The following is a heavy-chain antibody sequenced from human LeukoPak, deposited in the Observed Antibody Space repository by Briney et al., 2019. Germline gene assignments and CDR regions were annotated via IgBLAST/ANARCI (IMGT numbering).Heavy chain of an antibody. D-gene: IGHD4-17*01. CDR3: AKDCFSDYGDPE. Sequence: GGSLTLSCAASGFPFDGYAMHWVRHARGKGLEWVSGISWNSGSIGYADSVKGRFTISRDNAKNSLYLQMNSLRAEDTAVYYCAKDCFSDYGDPEWGQGTLVTVSS. CDR2: ISWNSGSI. CDR1: GFPFDGYA. J-gene: IGHJ4*02. V-gene: IGHV3-9*01.